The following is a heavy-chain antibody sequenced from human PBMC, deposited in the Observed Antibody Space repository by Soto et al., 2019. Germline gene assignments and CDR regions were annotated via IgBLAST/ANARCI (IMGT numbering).Heavy chain of an antibody. V-gene: IGHV4-39*01. D-gene: IGHD2-21*02. J-gene: IGHJ4*02. CDR3: ATKRPSVVTQAKFDS. CDR2: IYYSGST. Sequence: SETLSLTCTVTGDSINNRSYYWGWIRQPPGKGLEWLGSIYYSGSTYNNPSLKSRVSMSVDTSKNQFSLKLRSVTAADTALYYSATKRPSVVTQAKFDSWGQGSMGTVPS. CDR1: GDSINNRSYY.